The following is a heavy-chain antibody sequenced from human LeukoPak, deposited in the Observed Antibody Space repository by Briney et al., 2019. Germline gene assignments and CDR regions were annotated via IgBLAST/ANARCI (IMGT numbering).Heavy chain of an antibody. CDR2: IRYDGSNK. V-gene: IGHV3-30*02. J-gene: IGHJ3*02. D-gene: IGHD1-26*01. Sequence: PGGSLRLSCAASGFTFSSYGMHWLRQAPGKGLEWVAFIRYDGSNKYYADSVKGRFTISRDNSKNTLYLQMYSLRAEDTAVYYCAKFWGVGALRSFDIWGQGTMVTVSS. CDR3: AKFWGVGALRSFDI. CDR1: GFTFSSYG.